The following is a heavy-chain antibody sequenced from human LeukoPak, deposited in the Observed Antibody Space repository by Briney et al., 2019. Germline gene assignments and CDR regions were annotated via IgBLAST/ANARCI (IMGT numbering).Heavy chain of an antibody. CDR3: ANFRWLREGDNWFDP. CDR2: IRYDGSNK. Sequence: GGSLRLSCAASGFTFSSYGMHSVRQAPGKGLEWVAFIRYDGSNKYYADSVKGRFTISRDNSKNTLYLQMNSLRAEDTAVYYCANFRWLREGDNWFDPWGQGTLVTVSS. CDR1: GFTFSSYG. V-gene: IGHV3-30*02. D-gene: IGHD5-12*01. J-gene: IGHJ5*02.